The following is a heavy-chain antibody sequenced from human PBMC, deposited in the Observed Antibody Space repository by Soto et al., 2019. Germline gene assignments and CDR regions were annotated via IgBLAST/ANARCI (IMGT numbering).Heavy chain of an antibody. CDR1: GFTFSSYA. V-gene: IGHV3-30-3*01. CDR3: ARDLMVYYYYYGMDV. J-gene: IGHJ6*02. CDR2: ISYDGSNK. Sequence: GGSLRLSCAASGFTFSSYAMHWVRQAPGKGLEWVAVISYDGSNKYYADSVKGRFTISRDNSKNTLYLQMNSLRAEDTAVYYCARDLMVYYYYYGMDVWGQGTTVTVSS. D-gene: IGHD2-8*01.